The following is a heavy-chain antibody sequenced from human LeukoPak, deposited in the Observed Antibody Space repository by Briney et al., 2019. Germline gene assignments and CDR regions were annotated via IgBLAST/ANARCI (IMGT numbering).Heavy chain of an antibody. CDR2: ISYDGSNK. J-gene: IGHJ4*02. CDR1: GFIFSSYV. CDR3: ARGVGRTRAPPLDY. D-gene: IGHD2-15*01. V-gene: IGHV3-30-3*01. Sequence: PGGTLRLSCAASGFIFSSYVMHWVRQAPGKGLEWVAVISYDGSNKYNADSVKRRFTISRDNSKNTLYLEMNSLRAEDTAVYYCARGVGRTRAPPLDYWGQGTLVTVSS.